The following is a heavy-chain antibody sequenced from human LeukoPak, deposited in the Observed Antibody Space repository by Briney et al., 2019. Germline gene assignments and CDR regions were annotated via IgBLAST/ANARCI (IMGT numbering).Heavy chain of an antibody. Sequence: PGGSLRLSCAASGFTFSSYGMHWVRQAPGKGLEWVAVIWYDGSNKYYADSVKGRFTISRDNSKNTLYLQMNSLRAEDTAVYYCAGSTTVTTLGDYWGQGTLVTVSS. CDR3: AGSTTVTTLGDY. CDR2: IWYDGSNK. V-gene: IGHV3-33*01. CDR1: GFTFSSYG. D-gene: IGHD4-17*01. J-gene: IGHJ4*02.